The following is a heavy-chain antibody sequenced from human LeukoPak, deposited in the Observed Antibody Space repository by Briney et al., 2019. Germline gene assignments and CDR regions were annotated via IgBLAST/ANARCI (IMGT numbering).Heavy chain of an antibody. CDR1: GFTFSNAW. J-gene: IGHJ3*02. CDR2: IKSKTDGGTT. CDR3: TTDPACSSTSCYDAFDI. Sequence: GGSLRLSCAASGFTFSNAWMSWVRQAPGKGLEWVGRIKSKTDGGTTDYAAPVKGRFTISRDDSKNTLYLQMNSLKTEDTAVYYCTTDPACSSTSCYDAFDIWGQGTMVTVSS. D-gene: IGHD2-2*01. V-gene: IGHV3-15*01.